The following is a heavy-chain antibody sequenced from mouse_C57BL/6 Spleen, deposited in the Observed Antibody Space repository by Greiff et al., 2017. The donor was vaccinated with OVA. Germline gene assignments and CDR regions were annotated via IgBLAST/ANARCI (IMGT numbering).Heavy chain of an antibody. Sequence: EVKLVESGGGLVKPGGSLKLSCAASGFTFSDYGMHWVRQAPEKGLEWVAYISSGSSTIYYADTVKGRLTISRDNAKNTLFLQMTSLRSEDTAMYYCARTYYYGSSYGYFDVWGTGTTVTVSS. CDR3: ARTYYYGSSYGYFDV. V-gene: IGHV5-17*01. CDR2: ISSGSSTI. D-gene: IGHD1-1*01. J-gene: IGHJ1*03. CDR1: GFTFSDYG.